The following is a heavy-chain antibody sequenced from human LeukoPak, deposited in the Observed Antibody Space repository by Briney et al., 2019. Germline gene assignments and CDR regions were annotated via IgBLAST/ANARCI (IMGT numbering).Heavy chain of an antibody. V-gene: IGHV3-74*01. Sequence: PGGSLRLSCAASGFTFSSYWMHWVRQAPGKGLVWVSRINSDGSSTSYADSVKGRFTISRDNAKNTLYLQMNSLRAEDTAVYYCAKDRKLGPADYYFDHWGQGTLVSVSS. J-gene: IGHJ4*02. CDR3: AKDRKLGPADYYFDH. CDR2: INSDGSST. CDR1: GFTFSSYW. D-gene: IGHD7-27*01.